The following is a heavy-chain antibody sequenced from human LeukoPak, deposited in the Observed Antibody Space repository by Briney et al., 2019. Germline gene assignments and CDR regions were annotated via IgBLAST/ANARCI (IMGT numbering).Heavy chain of an antibody. CDR1: GFTFNYYW. CDR2: IKQDGSEK. CDR3: TTIYCTNGVCYYLDY. V-gene: IGHV3-7*01. J-gene: IGHJ4*02. D-gene: IGHD2-8*01. Sequence: GGSLRLSCAASGFTFNYYWMSRVRQAPGKGLEWVANIKQDGSEKYYADSVKGRFTIARDNAKNSLYLQMNSLRAEDTAVYYCTTIYCTNGVCYYLDYWGQGTLVTVSS.